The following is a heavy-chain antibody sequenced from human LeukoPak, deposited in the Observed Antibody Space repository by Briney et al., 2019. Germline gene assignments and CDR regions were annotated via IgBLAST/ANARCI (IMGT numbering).Heavy chain of an antibody. CDR2: TYYRSKWYH. Sequence: SQTRSLTCAISGDSVSSNSAAWNWIRQSPSRGLEWLGMTYYRSKWYHDYALSVKSRITINPDTSKNQFSLQLTSMTPEDTAVYYCARDLTVAWFGFDYWGQGTLVTVSS. CDR1: GDSVSSNSAA. V-gene: IGHV6-1*01. D-gene: IGHD3-10*01. J-gene: IGHJ4*02. CDR3: ARDLTVAWFGFDY.